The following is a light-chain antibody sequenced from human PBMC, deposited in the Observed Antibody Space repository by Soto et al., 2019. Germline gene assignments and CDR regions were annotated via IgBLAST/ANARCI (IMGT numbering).Light chain of an antibody. Sequence: QSALTQPASVSGSPGQSITISSTGTSSDVGDYNYVSWYQQHPGKAPKLIIYEVSHRLSGVSNRFSGSKSGHTASLTISGLQDEDEADYYCSSYISNSIVVFGGGTKLTVL. V-gene: IGLV2-14*01. CDR1: SSDVGDYNY. CDR3: SSYISNSIVV. J-gene: IGLJ2*01. CDR2: EVS.